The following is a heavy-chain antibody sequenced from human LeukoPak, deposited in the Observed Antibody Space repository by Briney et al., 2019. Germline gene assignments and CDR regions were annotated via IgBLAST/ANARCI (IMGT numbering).Heavy chain of an antibody. V-gene: IGHV3-21*04. CDR2: IRSSSSYI. D-gene: IGHD3-22*01. Sequence: GGSLRLSCAASGFTFSSYSMNWVRQAPGKGLEWVSSIRSSSSYIYYADSVKGRFTISRDNAKNSLYLQMNSLRAEDTAVYYCAKPPNYDSSGPQVDYWGQGTLVTVSS. CDR3: AKPPNYDSSGPQVDY. J-gene: IGHJ4*02. CDR1: GFTFSSYS.